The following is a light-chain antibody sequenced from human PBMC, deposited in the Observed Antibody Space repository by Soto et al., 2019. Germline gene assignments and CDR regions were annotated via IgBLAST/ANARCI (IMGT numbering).Light chain of an antibody. CDR1: SSDVGSYNL. Sequence: QSVLTQPASVSGSPGRSITISCTGTSSDVGSYNLVSWYQQHPGKAPKLMIYEGSKRPSGVSNRFSGSKSGNTASLTISGLQAEDEADYYCCSYAGSSTSAVVFGGGTKVTVL. V-gene: IGLV2-23*01. CDR3: CSYAGSSTSAVV. CDR2: EGS. J-gene: IGLJ2*01.